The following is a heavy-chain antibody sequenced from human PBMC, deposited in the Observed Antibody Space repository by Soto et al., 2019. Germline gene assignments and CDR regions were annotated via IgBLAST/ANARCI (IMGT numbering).Heavy chain of an antibody. J-gene: IGHJ6*02. V-gene: IGHV1-69*13. CDR3: ARALAEFWIVYWSHYYYYGMDV. D-gene: IGHD3-3*01. CDR2: IIPIFGTA. CDR1: GGTFSSYA. Sequence: ASVKVSCKASGGTFSSYAISWVRQAPGQGLEWMGGIIPIFGTANYAQKFQGRVTITADESTSTAYMELSSLRSEDTAVYYCARALAEFWIVYWSHYYYYGMDVCGQGSTVTVSS.